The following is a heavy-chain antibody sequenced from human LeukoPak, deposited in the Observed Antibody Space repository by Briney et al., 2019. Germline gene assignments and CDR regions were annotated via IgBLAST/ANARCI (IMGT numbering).Heavy chain of an antibody. CDR2: VIPVFATA. V-gene: IGHV1-69*13. J-gene: IGHJ5*02. CDR3: ARPLADGSSVPWFDP. CDR1: GGTFSNYA. D-gene: IGHD6-6*01. Sequence: GASVKVSCKASGGTFSNYAISWVRQAPGQGLEWMGGVIPVFATANYAQKFQDRVIITADESTGTAYMELSSLRSDDTAVYYCARPLADGSSVPWFDPWGQGTLVTVSS.